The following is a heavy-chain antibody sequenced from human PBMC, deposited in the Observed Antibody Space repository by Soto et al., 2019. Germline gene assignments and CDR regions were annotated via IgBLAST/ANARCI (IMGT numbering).Heavy chain of an antibody. Sequence: QLQLQESGPGLVKPSETVSLTCSVPAAYIRATNFYWGWIRQPPGKGLEWIGSFHYNGDTYSNPSLETRLTMSVDTSKSQLSLILTSVTAADTAVYYSARGMSGIQLWFPHYFDYWGQGTLVTVSS. D-gene: IGHD5-18*01. CDR1: AAYIRATNFY. J-gene: IGHJ4*02. CDR2: FHYNGDT. V-gene: IGHV4-39*01. CDR3: ARGMSGIQLWFPHYFDY.